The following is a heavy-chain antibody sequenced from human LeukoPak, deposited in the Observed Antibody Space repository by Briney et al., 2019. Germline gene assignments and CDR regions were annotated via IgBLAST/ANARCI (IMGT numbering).Heavy chain of an antibody. CDR3: ARDAPYGSGSYYNGAFDI. CDR1: GGSISSSN. CDR2: ISSSSSYI. Sequence: GTLSLTCAVSGGSISSSNWWSWVRRTPGKGLEWVSFISSSSSYIYNADSVKGRFTISRDNAKNSLYLQMNSLRAGDTAVYYCARDAPYGSGSYYNGAFDIWGQGTMVTVSS. D-gene: IGHD3-10*01. J-gene: IGHJ3*02. V-gene: IGHV3-21*01.